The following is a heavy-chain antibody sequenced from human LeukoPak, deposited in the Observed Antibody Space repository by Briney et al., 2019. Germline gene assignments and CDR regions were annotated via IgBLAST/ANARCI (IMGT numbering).Heavy chain of an antibody. J-gene: IGHJ4*02. Sequence: GGSLRLSCVASGFRLSSNGMHWVRQAPGKGLELVAVLWSDASNTYYADSVKGRFTISRDLSKNTLYLQMTSLRVEDTADYYCAREDWGTTGHSFGYWGQGTLVTVSS. D-gene: IGHD7-27*01. CDR1: GFRLSSNG. CDR2: LWSDASNT. V-gene: IGHV3-33*01. CDR3: AREDWGTTGHSFGY.